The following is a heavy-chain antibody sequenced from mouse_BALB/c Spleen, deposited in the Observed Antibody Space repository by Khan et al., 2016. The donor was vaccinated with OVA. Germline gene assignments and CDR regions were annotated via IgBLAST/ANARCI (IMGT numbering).Heavy chain of an antibody. V-gene: IGHV14-1*02. CDR3: AGPLFLYFDS. J-gene: IGHJ2*01. CDR1: GFNIKDYY. CDR2: IDPEKGNS. Sequence: VQLQQSGAELVRPGALVKLSCKGSGFNIKDYYMQWVKQRPEQGLEWIGWIDPEKGNSINDPKFQGKASITADTSSHTASLQLSSLTSVVAGVFYGAGPLFLYFDSWGQGTTLTVSS.